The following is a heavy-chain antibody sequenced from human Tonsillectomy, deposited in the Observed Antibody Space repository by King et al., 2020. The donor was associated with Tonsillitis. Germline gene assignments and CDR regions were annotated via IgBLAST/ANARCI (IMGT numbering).Heavy chain of an antibody. Sequence: QLVQSGAEVKKPGESLKISCKGSGYSFTSYWIGWVRQMPGKGLEWMGIIYPGDSDTRYSPSFQGQVTISADKSISTAYLQWSSLKASDTAMFYCARHWVTVGATGYFDYWGQGTLVTVSS. D-gene: IGHD1-26*01. V-gene: IGHV5-51*01. CDR3: ARHWVTVGATGYFDY. CDR1: GYSFTSYW. CDR2: IYPGDSDT. J-gene: IGHJ4*02.